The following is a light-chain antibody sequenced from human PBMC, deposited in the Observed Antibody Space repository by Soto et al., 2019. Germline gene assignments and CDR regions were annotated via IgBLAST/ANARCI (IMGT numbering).Light chain of an antibody. V-gene: IGLV2-14*01. Sequence: QSALTQPASVSGSPGQSITISCTGTSSDIGSYNYVAWYQQFPGKTPKLIIYEVRNRPSGVSFRFSGSKSGNTASLTISGLQAEDEADYYCISYAGSRTYVVFGGGTQLTVL. CDR3: ISYAGSRTYVV. J-gene: IGLJ2*01. CDR2: EVR. CDR1: SSDIGSYNY.